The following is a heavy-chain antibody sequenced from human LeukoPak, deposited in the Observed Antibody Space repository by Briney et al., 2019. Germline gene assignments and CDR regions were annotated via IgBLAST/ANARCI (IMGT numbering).Heavy chain of an antibody. Sequence: GRSLRLSCAASGFTFDDYAMHWVRQAPGKGLEWVSGISWNSGSIGYADSVKGRFTISRDNAKNSLYLQMNSLRAEDTAVYYCAGPSNWFDPWGQGTLVTVSS. J-gene: IGHJ5*02. CDR3: AGPSNWFDP. CDR2: ISWNSGSI. CDR1: GFTFDDYA. V-gene: IGHV3-9*01.